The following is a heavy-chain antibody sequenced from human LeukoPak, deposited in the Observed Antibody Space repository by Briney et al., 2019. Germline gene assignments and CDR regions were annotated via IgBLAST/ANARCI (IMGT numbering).Heavy chain of an antibody. CDR1: GFSVSDYY. CDR3: ARGTYYSGSGPGNWFDP. J-gene: IGHJ5*02. D-gene: IGHD3-10*01. CDR2: ITRKAAI. Sequence: GGSLRLSCAASGFSVSDYYMNWIRLSPGKGPESVLHITRKAAIEYGDSVRGRFTISRDNANNLVYLQMDSLRPEDTAVYYCARGTYYSGSGPGNWFDPWGHGTLVTVSS. V-gene: IGHV3-11*01.